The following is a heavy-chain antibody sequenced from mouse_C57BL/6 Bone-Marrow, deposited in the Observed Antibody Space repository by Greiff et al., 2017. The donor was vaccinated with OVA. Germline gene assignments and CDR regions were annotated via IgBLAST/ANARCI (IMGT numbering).Heavy chain of an antibody. D-gene: IGHD1-1*01. J-gene: IGHJ4*01. CDR3: TRCTTVVATKYYAMDY. Sequence: EVQLQQSGTVLARPGASVKMSCKTSGYTFTSYWMHWVKQRPGQGLEWIGAIYPGNSDTSYNQKFKGKAKLTAVTSASTAYMELSSLTNEDSAVYYWTRCTTVVATKYYAMDYWGQGTSVTVSS. CDR1: GYTFTSYW. CDR2: IYPGNSDT. V-gene: IGHV1-5*01.